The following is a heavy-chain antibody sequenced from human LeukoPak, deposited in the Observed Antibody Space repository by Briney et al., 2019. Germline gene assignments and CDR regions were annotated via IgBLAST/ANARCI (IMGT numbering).Heavy chain of an antibody. CDR1: GYSFTSHW. Sequence: GESLKISCKGSGYSFTSHWIGWVRQLPGKGLEWMGMIYPGDSDTRYSPSFQGQVTISADKSISTVYLQWSSLKASDTAIYYCARDVGVLVYSKNWFDPWGQGTLVAVSS. J-gene: IGHJ5*02. V-gene: IGHV5-51*01. D-gene: IGHD2-8*01. CDR3: ARDVGVLVYSKNWFDP. CDR2: IYPGDSDT.